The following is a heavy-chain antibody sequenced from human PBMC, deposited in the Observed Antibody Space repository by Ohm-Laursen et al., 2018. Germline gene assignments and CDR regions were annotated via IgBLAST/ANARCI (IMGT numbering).Heavy chain of an antibody. D-gene: IGHD3-22*01. CDR2: IYYSGST. Sequence: GTLSLTCTVSGGSISSYYWSWIRQPPGKGLEWIGYIYYSGSTNYNPSLKSRVTISVDTSKNQFSLKLSSVTAADTAVYYCARDRMVGRYYYDSSGLDAFDIWGQGTMVTVSS. J-gene: IGHJ3*02. CDR3: ARDRMVGRYYYDSSGLDAFDI. V-gene: IGHV4-59*01. CDR1: GGSISSYY.